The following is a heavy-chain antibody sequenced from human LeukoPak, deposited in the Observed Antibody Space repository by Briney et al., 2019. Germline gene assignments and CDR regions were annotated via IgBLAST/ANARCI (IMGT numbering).Heavy chain of an antibody. D-gene: IGHD4-17*01. CDR2: ISDSGSFK. J-gene: IGHJ6*02. Sequence: GGSLRLSCAASGFTFSTYSMNWVRQAPGKGLEWVSSISDSGSFKFYADSVKGRFTISRDNAKSTLYLQLSSLRAEDTAVYYCARDYYGDYYQSGYGMDVWGQGTTVSVS. CDR1: GFTFSTYS. CDR3: ARDYYGDYYQSGYGMDV. V-gene: IGHV3-21*01.